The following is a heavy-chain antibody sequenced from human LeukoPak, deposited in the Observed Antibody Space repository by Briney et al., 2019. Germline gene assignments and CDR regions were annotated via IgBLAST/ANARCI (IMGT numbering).Heavy chain of an antibody. CDR1: GYTFTSYY. J-gene: IGHJ6*03. D-gene: IGHD6-25*01. Sequence: ASVKVSCKASGYTFTSYYMHWVRQAPGQGLEWMGIINPSGGSTSYAQKFQGRVTMTRDTSTSTVYMELSSLRSEDTAVYYCARADHIIAAYYYYYMDVWGKGTTVTVSS. V-gene: IGHV1-46*01. CDR2: INPSGGST. CDR3: ARADHIIAAYYYYYMDV.